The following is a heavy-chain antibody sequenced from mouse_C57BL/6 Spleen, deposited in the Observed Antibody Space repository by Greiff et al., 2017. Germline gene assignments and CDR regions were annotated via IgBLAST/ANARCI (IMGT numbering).Heavy chain of an antibody. D-gene: IGHD2-3*01. J-gene: IGHJ4*01. V-gene: IGHV3-6*01. CDR1: GYSITSGYY. Sequence: EVQLQQSGPGLVKPSQSLSLTCSVTGYSITSGYYWNWIRQFPGNKLEWMGYISYDGSNNYNPSLKNRISITRDTSKNQFFLKLNSVTTEDTATYYCARDRDGYFYYAMDYWGQGTSVTVSS. CDR3: ARDRDGYFYYAMDY. CDR2: ISYDGSN.